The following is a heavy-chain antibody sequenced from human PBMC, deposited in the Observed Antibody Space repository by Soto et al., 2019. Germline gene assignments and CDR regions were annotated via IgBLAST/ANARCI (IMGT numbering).Heavy chain of an antibody. V-gene: IGHV3-23*01. CDR1: GFTFSSYA. D-gene: IGHD6-13*01. CDR2: ISGSGGST. Sequence: GGSLRLSCAASGFTFSSYAMSWVRQAPGKGLEWVSAISGSGGSTYYADSVKGRFTISRDNSKNTLYLQMNSLRAEDTAMYYCARLDSSSLLDYYGLDVWGQGTTVTVSS. CDR3: ARLDSSSLLDYYGLDV. J-gene: IGHJ6*02.